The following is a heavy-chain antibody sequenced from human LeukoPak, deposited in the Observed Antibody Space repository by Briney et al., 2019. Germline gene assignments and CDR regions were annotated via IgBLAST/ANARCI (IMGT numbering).Heavy chain of an antibody. CDR2: IGAYNGNT. CDR3: ASVPAAYYYYGMDV. D-gene: IGHD2-2*01. CDR1: GYTFTSYG. V-gene: IGHV1-18*01. J-gene: IGHJ6*02. Sequence: ASVKVSCKASGYTFTSYGISWVRQAPGQGLEWMGWIGAYNGNTNYAQKLQGRVTMTTDTSTSTAYMELRSLRSDDTAVYYCASVPAAYYYYGMDVWGQGTTVTVSS.